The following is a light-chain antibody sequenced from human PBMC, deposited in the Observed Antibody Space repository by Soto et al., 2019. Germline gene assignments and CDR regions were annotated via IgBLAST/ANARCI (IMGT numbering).Light chain of an antibody. J-gene: IGKJ1*01. CDR2: GAS. CDR3: QQYNNWPQT. CDR1: QSVSSN. Sequence: EIVMTQSPATLSVSPGERATLSCRASQSVSSNLAWYQQKPGQAPRLLIYGASTRATGIPARFSGSGSGTEVTLTISSLQSEDFAVYYGQQYNNWPQTFGQGTKVEIK. V-gene: IGKV3-15*01.